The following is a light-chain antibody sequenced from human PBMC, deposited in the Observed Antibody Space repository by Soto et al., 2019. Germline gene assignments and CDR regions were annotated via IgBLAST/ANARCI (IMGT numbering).Light chain of an antibody. V-gene: IGKV4-1*01. CDR1: QSVLYSSNNKNY. Sequence: DIVMTQSPDSLAVSLGERATINCKSSQSVLYSSNNKNYLAWYQQKPGQPPKLLIYWASTRESRVPDRFSGSGSGTDFTLTISSRQAEDVAVYYCQQYYSTPWTFGQGTKVEIK. CDR3: QQYYSTPWT. CDR2: WAS. J-gene: IGKJ1*01.